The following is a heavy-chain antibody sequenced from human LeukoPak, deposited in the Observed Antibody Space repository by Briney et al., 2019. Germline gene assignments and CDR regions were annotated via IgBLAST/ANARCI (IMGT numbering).Heavy chain of an antibody. CDR3: ARDRGADYYDSSGYYRPYYYYYMDV. D-gene: IGHD3-22*01. Sequence: GASVTVSCKASGGTFSSYAISWVRQAPGQGLEWMGGIIPIFGTANYAQKFQGRVTITADESTSTAYMELSSLRSEDTAVYYCARDRGADYYDSSGYYRPYYYYYMDVWGKGATVTISS. CDR2: IIPIFGTA. V-gene: IGHV1-69*13. CDR1: GGTFSSYA. J-gene: IGHJ6*03.